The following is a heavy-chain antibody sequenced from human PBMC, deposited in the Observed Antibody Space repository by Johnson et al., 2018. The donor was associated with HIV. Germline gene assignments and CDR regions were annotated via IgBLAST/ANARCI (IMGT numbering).Heavy chain of an antibody. CDR3: ARTQRVTMIVVSLGAFDI. Sequence: VQLVESGGGLVQPGGSLRLSCAASGFTFTSYAMSWVRQAPGKGLEWVSGISGSGGSTYYADSVKCRFTISRDNAKNSLYLQMNSLRAEDTAVYYCARTQRVTMIVVSLGAFDIWGQGTMVTVSS. CDR2: ISGSGGST. D-gene: IGHD3-22*01. V-gene: IGHV3-23*04. J-gene: IGHJ3*02. CDR1: GFTFTSYA.